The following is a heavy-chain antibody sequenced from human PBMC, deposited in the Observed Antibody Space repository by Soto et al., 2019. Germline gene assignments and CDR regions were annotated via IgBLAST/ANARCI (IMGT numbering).Heavy chain of an antibody. V-gene: IGHV4-31*03. CDR1: GGSISSGGYY. CDR3: ARGRVFDY. CDR2: IYYSGST. J-gene: IGHJ4*02. Sequence: TLSLSGPVSGGSISSGGYYWSWIRQHPGKGLEWIGYIYYSGSTYYNPSLKSRVTISVDTSKNQFSLKLSSVTAADTDVYYCARGRVFDYWGQGTLVTV.